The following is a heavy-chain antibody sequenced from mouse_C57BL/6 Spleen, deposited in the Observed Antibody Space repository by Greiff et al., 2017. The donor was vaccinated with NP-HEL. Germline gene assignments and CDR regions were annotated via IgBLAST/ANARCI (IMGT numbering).Heavy chain of an antibody. D-gene: IGHD2-2*01. CDR1: GFTIKDDY. Sequence: VQLQQSGAELVRPGASVKLSCTASGFTIKDDYMHWVKQRPEQGLEWIGWIDPENGDTEYASKFQGKATITADTSSNTAYLQLSSLTSEDTAVYYCTKGGYDGYFDYWGQGTTLTVSS. CDR2: IDPENGDT. CDR3: TKGGYDGYFDY. J-gene: IGHJ2*01. V-gene: IGHV14-4*01.